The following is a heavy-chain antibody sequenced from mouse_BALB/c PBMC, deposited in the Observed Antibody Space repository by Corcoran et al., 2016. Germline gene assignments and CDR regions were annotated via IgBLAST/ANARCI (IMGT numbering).Heavy chain of an antibody. CDR3: ARGDGYLMDY. CDR1: GYTFTNYG. D-gene: IGHD2-3*01. CDR2: INTYTGEP. Sequence: QIQLVQSGPKLKKPGETVKISCKASGYTFTNYGMNWVKQAPGKGLKWMGRINTYTGEPTYADDFKGRFAFSLETSASTAYLQINNLKNEDMATYFCARGDGYLMDYWGQGISVTVSS. J-gene: IGHJ4*01. V-gene: IGHV9-1*02.